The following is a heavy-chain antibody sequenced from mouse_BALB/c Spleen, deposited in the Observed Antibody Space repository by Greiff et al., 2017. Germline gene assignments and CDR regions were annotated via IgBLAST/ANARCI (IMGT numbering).Heavy chain of an antibody. J-gene: IGHJ1*01. CDR3: ARHLGYDRYVDV. Sequence: DVMLEESGGGLVKLGGSLKLSCAASGFTFSSYYMSWVRQTPEKRLELVAAINSNGGSTYYPDTVKGRFTISRDNAKNTLYLQMSSLKSEDTALYYCARHLGYDRYVDVWGAGTTVTVTS. D-gene: IGHD2-2*01. CDR1: GFTFSSYY. V-gene: IGHV5-6-2*01. CDR2: INSNGGST.